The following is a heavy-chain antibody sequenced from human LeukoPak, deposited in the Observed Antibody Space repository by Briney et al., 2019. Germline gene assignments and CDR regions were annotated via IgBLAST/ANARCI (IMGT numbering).Heavy chain of an antibody. J-gene: IGHJ6*03. V-gene: IGHV1-18*01. D-gene: IGHD7-27*01. CDR1: GYTFSSYG. CDR2: ISTYNGNT. Sequence: ASVKVSCKASGYTFSSYGISWVRQAPGQGLEWMGWISTYNGNTNYAQKLQGRVTMTTDTSTTTAYMELRGLRSDDTAVYYCARAEKPNWGNYYYYCMDVWGKGTTVTVSS. CDR3: ARAEKPNWGNYYYYCMDV.